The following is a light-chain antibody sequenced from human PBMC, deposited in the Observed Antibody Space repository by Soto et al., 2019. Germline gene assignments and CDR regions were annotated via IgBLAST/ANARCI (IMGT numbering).Light chain of an antibody. V-gene: IGKV3D-15*01. CDR2: GAS. Sequence: EKVMTQSPATLSVSPGDRVTLSCRASQSVTNNYLAWYQQKPGQAPRLLIYGASSRATGVPDRFSGSGSGTDFTLTISSLQSEDFAVYYCQQYDNWPLTFGGGTKVDIK. CDR1: QSVTNN. J-gene: IGKJ4*01. CDR3: QQYDNWPLT.